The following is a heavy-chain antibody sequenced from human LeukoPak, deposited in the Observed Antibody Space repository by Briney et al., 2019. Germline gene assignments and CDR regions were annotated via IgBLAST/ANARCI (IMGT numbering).Heavy chain of an antibody. J-gene: IGHJ4*02. Sequence: KPSETPSLTCAVSGVSISSSTYYWGWIRQPPGKGPEWVGNIYYSGNTYHNPSLKSRVTISVDTSKNQFSLKLSSVTAADTAVYYCARDRSDNWGLFDNWGQGTLVTVSS. CDR2: IYYSGNT. V-gene: IGHV4-39*07. CDR3: ARDRSDNWGLFDN. D-gene: IGHD1-1*01. CDR1: GVSISSSTYY.